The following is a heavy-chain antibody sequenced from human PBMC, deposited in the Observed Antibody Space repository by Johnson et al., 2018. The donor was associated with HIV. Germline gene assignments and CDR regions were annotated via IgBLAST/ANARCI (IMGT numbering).Heavy chain of an antibody. J-gene: IGHJ3*02. V-gene: IGHV3-30*04. CDR3: APLGDAFDI. D-gene: IGHD7-27*01. CDR2: ISYDGKST. Sequence: QVQLVESGGGLIQPGGSLRLSCAASGFTFRSYAMHWVRQAPGKGLEWVAVISYDGKSTYYADSVKGRFTISRDNSKNTLYLQMNSLRAEDTAVYYCAPLGDAFDIWGQGTMVTVSS. CDR1: GFTFRSYA.